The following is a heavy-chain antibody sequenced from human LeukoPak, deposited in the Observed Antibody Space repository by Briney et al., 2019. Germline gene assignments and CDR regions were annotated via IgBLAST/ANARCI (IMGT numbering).Heavy chain of an antibody. CDR1: GFTFSSYW. D-gene: IGHD3-22*01. Sequence: GGSLRLSCAASGFTFSSYWMSWVRQAPGKGLEWVANIKQDGSEKYYVDSVKGRFTISRDNAKNSLYLQMYSLRAEDTAVYYCASTDDSSGYPGRPFVYWGQGTLVTVSS. J-gene: IGHJ4*02. V-gene: IGHV3-7*01. CDR2: IKQDGSEK. CDR3: ASTDDSSGYPGRPFVY.